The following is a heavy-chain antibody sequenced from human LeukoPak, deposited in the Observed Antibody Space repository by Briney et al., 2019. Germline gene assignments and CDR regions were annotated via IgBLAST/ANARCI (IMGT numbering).Heavy chain of an antibody. D-gene: IGHD2-15*01. J-gene: IGHJ5*02. CDR3: AKGAYCAA. V-gene: IGHV3-23*01. CDR1: GVSFSGYE. Sequence: GGTLRLSCAASGVSFSGYEMSWVRQAPGKGLEWVWTISASGDSTYYTHPVRGVFTSARDNDKNTLYLHMNTLRAEDTAVYYCAKGAYCAAWGQGTLVTVSS. CDR2: ISASGDST.